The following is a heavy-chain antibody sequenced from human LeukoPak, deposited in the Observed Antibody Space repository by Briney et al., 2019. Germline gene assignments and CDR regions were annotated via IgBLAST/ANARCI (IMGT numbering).Heavy chain of an antibody. D-gene: IGHD6-19*01. J-gene: IGHJ3*02. CDR1: GYTFTSYY. Sequence: ASVKVSCKASGYTFTSYYMHWVRQAPGQGLEWMGIINPSGGSTSYAQKFQGRVTMTRDTSISTAYMELSRLRSDDTAVYYCARETDPGIAVAGGGDAFDIWGQGTMVTVSS. CDR2: INPSGGST. CDR3: ARETDPGIAVAGGGDAFDI. V-gene: IGHV1-46*01.